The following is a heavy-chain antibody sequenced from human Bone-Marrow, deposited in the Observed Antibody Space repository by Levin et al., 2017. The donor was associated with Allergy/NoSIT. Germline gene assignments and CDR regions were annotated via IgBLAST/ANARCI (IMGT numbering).Heavy chain of an antibody. V-gene: IGHV1-2*02. Sequence: ASVKVSCKASGDTFSDHYIHWVRQAPGQGLEWMGWISPSRGRSNSAQKFQGRVTMTWDTSTSTAYMSMNSLESADTAMFYCARGGTTVDAFDIWGQGTEVTVSS. D-gene: IGHD1-1*01. CDR3: ARGGTTVDAFDI. CDR1: GDTFSDHY. J-gene: IGHJ3*02. CDR2: ISPSRGRS.